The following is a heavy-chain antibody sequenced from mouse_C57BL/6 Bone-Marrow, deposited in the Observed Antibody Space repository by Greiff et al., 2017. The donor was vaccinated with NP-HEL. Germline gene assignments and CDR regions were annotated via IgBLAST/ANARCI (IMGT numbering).Heavy chain of an antibody. CDR2: IYPGDGDT. V-gene: IGHV1-82*01. CDR1: GYAFRSSW. J-gene: IGHJ2*01. D-gene: IGHD2-2*01. CDR3: AAMVTTDY. Sequence: VKLMESGPELVKPGASVKISCKASGYAFRSSWMNWVKQRPGKGLEWIGRIYPGDGDTNSNGKFKGKATLTADKSSSTAYMQLSSLTSEDSAVYFCAAMVTTDYWGQGTTLTVSS.